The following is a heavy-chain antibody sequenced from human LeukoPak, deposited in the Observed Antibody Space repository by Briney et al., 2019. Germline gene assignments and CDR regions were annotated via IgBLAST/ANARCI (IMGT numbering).Heavy chain of an antibody. V-gene: IGHV4-39*01. D-gene: IGHD3-3*01. CDR1: GGSISSSSYY. Sequence: SETLSLTCTVSGGSISSSSYYWGWIRQPPGKGLEWIGSIYYSGSTYYNPSLKSRVTISVDTSKNQSSLKLSSVTAADTAVYYCARQIGYYDFWSGRHFDCWGQGTLVTVSS. CDR2: IYYSGST. CDR3: ARQIGYYDFWSGRHFDC. J-gene: IGHJ4*02.